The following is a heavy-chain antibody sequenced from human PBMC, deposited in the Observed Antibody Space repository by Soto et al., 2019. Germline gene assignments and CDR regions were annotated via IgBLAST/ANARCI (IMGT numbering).Heavy chain of an antibody. V-gene: IGHV4-31*03. J-gene: IGHJ1*01. Sequence: KASETLSLTCTVSGGSISSGGYYWSWIRQHPGKGLEWIGYIYYSGSTYYNPSLKSRVTISVDTSKNQFSLKLSSVTAADTAVYYCARSSRVAARPSYFQHWGQGTLVTAPQ. CDR3: ARSSRVAARPSYFQH. D-gene: IGHD6-6*01. CDR1: GGSISSGGYY. CDR2: IYYSGST.